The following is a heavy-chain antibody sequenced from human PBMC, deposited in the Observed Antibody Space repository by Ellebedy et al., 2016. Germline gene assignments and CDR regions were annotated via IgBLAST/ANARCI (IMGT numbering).Heavy chain of an antibody. Sequence: SETLSLTCAVYGGSFSGYYWSWIRQSPGKGLEWIGFVHYTGATRYSPPLKSRVTISVGTSKNQFSLKLSSVTAADTAVYYCAGGSSGWYVRFDYWGQGTLVTVSS. CDR1: GGSFSGYY. CDR3: AGGSSGWYVRFDY. V-gene: IGHV4-59*08. CDR2: VHYTGAT. J-gene: IGHJ4*02. D-gene: IGHD6-19*01.